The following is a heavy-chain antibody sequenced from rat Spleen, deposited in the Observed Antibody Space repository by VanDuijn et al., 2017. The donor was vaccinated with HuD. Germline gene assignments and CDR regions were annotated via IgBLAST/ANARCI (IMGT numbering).Heavy chain of an antibody. D-gene: IGHD5-1*01. Sequence: EVQLVESGGGLVQPGRSLKLSCAASGFTFTDYNMAWVRQAPKKGLEWAATIIYDGSGTYYRDSVKGRFTISRDNAKSTLYLQMDSLRSEDTDTYYCARGPLSYWELHYFDYWGQGVMVTVSS. J-gene: IGHJ2*01. CDR3: ARGPLSYWELHYFDY. V-gene: IGHV5S10*01. CDR1: GFTFTDYN. CDR2: IIYDGSGT.